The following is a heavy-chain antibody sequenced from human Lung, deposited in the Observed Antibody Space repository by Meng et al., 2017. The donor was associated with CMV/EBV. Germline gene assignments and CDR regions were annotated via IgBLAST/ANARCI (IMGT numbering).Heavy chain of an antibody. CDR1: GYSFTSHH. J-gene: IGHJ5*02. Sequence: KKPRASVTASCTASGYSFTSHHSDWVRQATAQGLEWMGWTNPNSGNTGYAQKFQGRVTMTRNTSISTAYIELSSLISEDTAVYYCARGYCSGGSCPVFDPWGQGTLVTVSS. CDR3: ARGYCSGGSCPVFDP. CDR2: TNPNSGNT. D-gene: IGHD2-15*01. V-gene: IGHV1-8*01.